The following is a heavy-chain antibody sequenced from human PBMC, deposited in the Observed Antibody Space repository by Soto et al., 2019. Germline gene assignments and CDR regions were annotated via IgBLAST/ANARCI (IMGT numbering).Heavy chain of an antibody. Sequence: QAQLVQSGAEVKKPGASEKVSCQASGYTITAQYLHWVRKAPGEGLEWMGWINPTTGATRYAQKFQGRVTMTRDTSMSTAYLEVRSLRPDDTAVYYCAKGDSSWVSWFDPWGQGTLVTVSS. CDR2: INPTTGAT. D-gene: IGHD6-19*01. CDR3: AKGDSSWVSWFDP. CDR1: GYTITAQY. V-gene: IGHV1-2*02. J-gene: IGHJ5*02.